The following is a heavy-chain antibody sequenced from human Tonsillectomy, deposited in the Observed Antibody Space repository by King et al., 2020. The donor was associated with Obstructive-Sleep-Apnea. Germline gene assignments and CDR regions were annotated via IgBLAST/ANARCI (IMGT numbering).Heavy chain of an antibody. CDR3: ATHQGDKVMGGN. Sequence: QLVQSGGGVVQPGRSLRLSCAASGFTFSSYAMHWVRQAPGKGLEWVAVIWYDGSIKYYTDSVKGRFTISRDNSKNTLYLQMNSLRAEDTAVYYCATHQGDKVMGGNWGQGTLVTVSS. CDR2: IWYDGSIK. D-gene: IGHD5-18*01. V-gene: IGHV3-33*01. J-gene: IGHJ4*02. CDR1: GFTFSSYA.